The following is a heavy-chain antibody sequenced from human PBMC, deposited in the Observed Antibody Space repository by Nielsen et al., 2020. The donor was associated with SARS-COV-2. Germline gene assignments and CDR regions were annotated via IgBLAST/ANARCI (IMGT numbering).Heavy chain of an antibody. D-gene: IGHD3-16*01. Sequence: GESLKISCAAHGFSFRSYGMHWVRQAPGKGLEWVAVIWHDGSNIYYAASVKGRFTISRDSSRNTLNLHMNSLRAEDTAVYHCAKAGVMITFGGDVDYFESWGQGTLVTVSS. CDR1: GFSFRSYG. V-gene: IGHV3-30*02. CDR3: AKAGVMITFGGDVDYFES. J-gene: IGHJ4*02. CDR2: IWHDGSNI.